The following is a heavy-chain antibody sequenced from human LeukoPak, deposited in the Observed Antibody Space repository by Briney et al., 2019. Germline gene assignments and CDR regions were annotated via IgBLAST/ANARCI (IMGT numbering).Heavy chain of an antibody. V-gene: IGHV3-23*01. CDR3: EKELPDTTMITIAY. J-gene: IGHJ4*02. Sequence: PGGALRLSCAASGFTFSRYVMGWVRQAPGNGLEWVSAISSSGGSTYYADSVQGRFTISRDNSKNTLYLQMNSLRAEDTAVYYCEKELPDTTMITIAYWGQGTLVTVSS. CDR2: ISSSGGST. D-gene: IGHD5-18*01. CDR1: GFTFSRYV.